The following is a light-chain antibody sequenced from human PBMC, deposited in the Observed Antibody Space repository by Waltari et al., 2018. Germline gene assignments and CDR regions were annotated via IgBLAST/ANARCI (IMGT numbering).Light chain of an antibody. CDR1: SPDLGVSDY. CDR2: EVS. J-gene: IGLJ3*02. CDR3: ASYTSAGILV. Sequence: QSALTQPASVSGSPGQSITISCTGTSPDLGVSDYVSWYQHHPGKAPKLIIYEVSNRPSGIFNRFSGSKSANTASLTISGLQAEDEADYYCASYTSAGILVFGGGTKMNVL. V-gene: IGLV2-14*01.